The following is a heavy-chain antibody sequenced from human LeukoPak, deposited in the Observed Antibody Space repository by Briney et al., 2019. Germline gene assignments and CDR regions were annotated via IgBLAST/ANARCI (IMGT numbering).Heavy chain of an antibody. Sequence: ASVKVSCKASGYTFTSYDSNWVRQATGQGLEGMGWINPNSGNTGYAQKFQGRVTMTRNTSISTAYMELSSLRSEDTAVYYCARVFPYYDFWSGYRNWFDPWGQGTLVTVSS. D-gene: IGHD3-3*01. CDR2: INPNSGNT. J-gene: IGHJ5*02. CDR1: GYTFTSYD. CDR3: ARVFPYYDFWSGYRNWFDP. V-gene: IGHV1-8*01.